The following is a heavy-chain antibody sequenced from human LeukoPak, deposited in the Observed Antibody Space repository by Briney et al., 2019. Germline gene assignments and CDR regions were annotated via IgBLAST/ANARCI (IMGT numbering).Heavy chain of an antibody. V-gene: IGHV3-33*01. D-gene: IGHD7-27*01. CDR1: GFTFSSYG. CDR3: ARVMKELGIPYYYGMDV. CDR2: IWYDGSNK. Sequence: GRSLRLSCAASGFTFSSYGMHWVRQAPGKGLEGVAVIWYDGSNKYYADSVKGRFTISRDNSKNTLYLQMNSLRAEDTAVYYCARVMKELGIPYYYGMDVWGQGTTVTVSS. J-gene: IGHJ6*02.